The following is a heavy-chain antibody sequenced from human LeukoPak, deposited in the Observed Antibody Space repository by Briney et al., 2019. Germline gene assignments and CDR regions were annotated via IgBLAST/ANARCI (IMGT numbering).Heavy chain of an antibody. J-gene: IGHJ6*03. CDR1: GASFSGYY. V-gene: IGHV4-34*01. CDR3: ARWVVVVPDANYYYYMAV. CDR2: INHSEST. D-gene: IGHD2-2*01. Sequence: SETLSLTCAVYGASFSGYYWSWIRQPPGKGQEWIGEINHSESTNYNPSLKSRVTILVDTSKNQFSLKLSSVTVADTTVYYCARWVVVVPDANYYYYMAVWGKGTTVTVSS.